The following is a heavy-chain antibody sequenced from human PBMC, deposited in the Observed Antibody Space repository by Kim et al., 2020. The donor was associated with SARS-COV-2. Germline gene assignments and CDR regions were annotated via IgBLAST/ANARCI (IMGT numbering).Heavy chain of an antibody. CDR1: GDSXSSNNAA. Sequence: SQTXSLTCAIXGDSXSSNNAAWNWVRQSPSRGLEWLGRTFYRSKWYNEYALSVKSRITINPDTSKNQFSLQLNSVTPEDTAVYYCSREDYGGDSRGFDYWGQGTLVTVSS. D-gene: IGHD2-21*02. V-gene: IGHV6-1*01. CDR3: SREDYGGDSRGFDY. CDR2: TFYRSKWYN. J-gene: IGHJ4*02.